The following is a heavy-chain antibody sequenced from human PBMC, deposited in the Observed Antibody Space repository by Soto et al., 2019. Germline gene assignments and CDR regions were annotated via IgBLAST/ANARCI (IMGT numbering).Heavy chain of an antibody. CDR3: ARVGIVATAPDY. CDR2: IWYDGSNK. J-gene: IGHJ4*02. CDR1: GFTFSSYG. Sequence: QVQLVESGGGVVQPGRSRRLSCAASGFTFSSYGMHWVRQAPGKGLGWVAVIWYDGSNKYYADSVKGRFTISRDNSKNTLYLQMNSLRAEDTAVYYCARVGIVATAPDYWGQGTLVTVSS. V-gene: IGHV3-33*01. D-gene: IGHD5-12*01.